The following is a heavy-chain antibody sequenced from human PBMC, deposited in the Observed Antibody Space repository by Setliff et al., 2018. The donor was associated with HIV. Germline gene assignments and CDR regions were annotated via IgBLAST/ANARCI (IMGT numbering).Heavy chain of an antibody. D-gene: IGHD3-9*01. CDR2: IYSSGNT. V-gene: IGHV4-4*09. J-gene: IGHJ4*02. CDR3: ARVYYDILTGYGYFDD. CDR1: GGSINNNQ. Sequence: SETLSLTCTVSGGSINNNQWSWIRQPPGKGLEWIGYIYSSGNTNYNPSLKSRVIISVDTSKNQFSLKLSSVTAADTAVYYCARVYYDILTGYGYFDDWGQGTLVTVPQ.